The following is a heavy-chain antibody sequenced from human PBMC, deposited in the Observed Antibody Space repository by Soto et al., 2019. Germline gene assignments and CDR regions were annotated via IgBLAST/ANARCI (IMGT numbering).Heavy chain of an antibody. CDR2: IIPIFGTA. CDR3: ARGGGRAARYYYYYGMDV. V-gene: IGHV1-69*06. J-gene: IGHJ6*04. D-gene: IGHD6-6*01. CDR1: GGTFSSYA. Sequence: QVQLVQSGAEVKKPGSSVKVSCKASGGTFSSYAISWVRQAPVQGLEWMGGIIPIFGTANYAQKFQGRVTMTADKSTSTGYMALRSRRSDDTAVYYCARGGGRAARYYYYYGMDVWGKGTTVTVSS.